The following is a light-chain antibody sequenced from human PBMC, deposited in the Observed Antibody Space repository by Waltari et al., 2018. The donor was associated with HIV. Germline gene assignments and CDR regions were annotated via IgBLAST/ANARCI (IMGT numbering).Light chain of an antibody. J-gene: IGLJ3*02. CDR2: EVI. CDR1: RSDVGGYDS. Sequence: SALTQPRSVSGSPGQSVTLSCPGTRSDVGGYDSVSWYLQHPGKVPKLIIYEVIKRPSGVPDRFSCSKSGNTASLTISGLQTEDEADYFCCSYAGTYTYVLFGGGTKLTVL. CDR3: CSYAGTYTYVL. V-gene: IGLV2-11*01.